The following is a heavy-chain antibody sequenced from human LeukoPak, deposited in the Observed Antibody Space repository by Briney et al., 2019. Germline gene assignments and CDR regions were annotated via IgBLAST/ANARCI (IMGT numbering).Heavy chain of an antibody. J-gene: IGHJ4*02. CDR1: GFTFNTYT. CDR2: ISGSGGST. D-gene: IGHD3-10*01. Sequence: GGSLRLSCAASGFTFNTYTMNWVRQAPGKGLEWVSAISGSGGSTYYADSVKGRFTISRDNSKNTLYLQMNSLRAEDTAVYYCAKDRRAGSYDYWGQGTLVTVSS. CDR3: AKDRRAGSYDY. V-gene: IGHV3-23*01.